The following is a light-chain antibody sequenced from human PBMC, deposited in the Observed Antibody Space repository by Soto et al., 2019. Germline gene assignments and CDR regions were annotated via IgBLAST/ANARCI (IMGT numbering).Light chain of an antibody. CDR2: KAY. V-gene: IGKV1-5*03. Sequence: DIQMTQSTSTLSGSVGDRVTITCRASQTIRSWLAWYQQKPGKAHKLLIYKAYTLKSGVQSRFSGSGSGTEFTLTIRSLQPDDFATYYCKHYNSYSEAVGQGTKVDIK. J-gene: IGKJ1*01. CDR1: QTIRSW. CDR3: KHYNSYSEA.